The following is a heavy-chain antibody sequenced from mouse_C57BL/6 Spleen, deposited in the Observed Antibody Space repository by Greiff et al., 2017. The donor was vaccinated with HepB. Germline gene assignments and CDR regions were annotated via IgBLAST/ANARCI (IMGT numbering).Heavy chain of an antibody. D-gene: IGHD1-1*01. J-gene: IGHJ2*01. Sequence: VQLQQPGAELVKPGASVKMSCKASGYTFTSYWITWVKQRPGQGLEWIGDIYPGSGSTNYNEKFKSKATLTVDTSSSTAYMQLSSLTSEDSAVYYCARGATVVAGFDYWGQGTTLTVSS. CDR3: ARGATVVAGFDY. V-gene: IGHV1-55*01. CDR2: IYPGSGST. CDR1: GYTFTSYW.